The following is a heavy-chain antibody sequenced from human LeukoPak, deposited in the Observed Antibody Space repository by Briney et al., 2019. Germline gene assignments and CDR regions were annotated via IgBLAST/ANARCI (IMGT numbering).Heavy chain of an antibody. CDR3: TRWRSGTSD. V-gene: IGHV3-72*01. Sequence: GGSLRLSCAASGFTVSNTYMSWVRQAPGEGLEWVGHTRNKANNYATEYAASVKGRFTISRDDSRNSVYLQMNSLRTEDTAVYYCTRWRSGTSDWGQGTLVTVSS. CDR2: TRNKANNYAT. CDR1: GFTVSNTY. J-gene: IGHJ4*02. D-gene: IGHD4-23*01.